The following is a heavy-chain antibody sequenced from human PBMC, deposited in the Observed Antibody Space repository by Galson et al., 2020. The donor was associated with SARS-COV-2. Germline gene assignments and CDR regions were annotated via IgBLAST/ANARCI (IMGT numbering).Heavy chain of an antibody. CDR2: IKQDGSEK. CDR1: GFTFSSYW. V-gene: IGHV3-7*01. J-gene: IGHJ4*02. D-gene: IGHD4-17*01. CDR3: ARDSLPFGDYADY. Sequence: GESLKISCAASGFTFSSYWMSWVRQAPGKGLEWVANIKQDGSEKYYVDSVKGRFTISRDNAKNSLYLQMNSLRAEDTAVYYCARDSLPFGDYADYWGQGTLVTVSS.